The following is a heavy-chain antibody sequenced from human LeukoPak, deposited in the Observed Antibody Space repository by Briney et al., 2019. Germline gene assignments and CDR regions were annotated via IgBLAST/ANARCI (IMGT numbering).Heavy chain of an antibody. CDR1: GYTFTGYY. V-gene: IGHV1-2*02. D-gene: IGHD6-13*01. Sequence: ASVKVSCKASGYTFTGYYMHWVRQAPGQGLEWMGWINPNSGGTNYAQKFQGRVTITRNTSISTAYMELSSLRSEDTAVYYCARGRGSSWASDYYMDVWGKGTTVTVSS. J-gene: IGHJ6*03. CDR2: INPNSGGT. CDR3: ARGRGSSWASDYYMDV.